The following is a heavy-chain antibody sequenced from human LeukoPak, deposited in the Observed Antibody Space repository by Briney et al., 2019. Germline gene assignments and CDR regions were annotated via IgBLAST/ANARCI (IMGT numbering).Heavy chain of an antibody. CDR2: IYTSGST. Sequence: SETLSLTCTVSGGSISSYYWSWIRQPAGKGLEWIGRIYTSGSTNYNPSLKSRVTMSVDTSKNQFSLKLSSVTAADTAVYYCAKGGSPFYYYYYMDVWGKGTTVTVSS. J-gene: IGHJ6*03. CDR1: GGSISSYY. V-gene: IGHV4-4*07. D-gene: IGHD1-26*01. CDR3: AKGGSPFYYYYYMDV.